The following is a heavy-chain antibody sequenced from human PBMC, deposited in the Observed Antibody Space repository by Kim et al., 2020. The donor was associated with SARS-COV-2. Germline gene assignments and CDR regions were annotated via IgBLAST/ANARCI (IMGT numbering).Heavy chain of an antibody. CDR2: ISYDGSNK. CDR1: GFTFSSYG. Sequence: GGSLRLSCAASGFTFSSYGMHWVRQAPGKGLEWVAVISYDGSNKYYADSVKGRFTISRDNSKNTLYLQMNSLRAEDTAVYYCVSALWFGELLSSVFDYWGQGTLVTVSS. CDR3: VSALWFGELLSSVFDY. D-gene: IGHD3-10*01. J-gene: IGHJ4*02. V-gene: IGHV3-30*03.